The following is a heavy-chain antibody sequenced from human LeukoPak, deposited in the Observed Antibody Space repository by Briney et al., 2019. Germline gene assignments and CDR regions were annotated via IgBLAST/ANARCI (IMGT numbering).Heavy chain of an antibody. D-gene: IGHD2-2*01. Sequence: GGSLRLSCAASGFTFSSYAMHWVRQAPGKGLEYVSAINSNGGSTYYANSVKGRFTISRDNSKNTLYLQMGSLGAEDMAVYYCARESCSSTSCYYGYWGQGTLVTVSS. J-gene: IGHJ4*02. CDR2: INSNGGST. CDR1: GFTFSSYA. V-gene: IGHV3-64*01. CDR3: ARESCSSTSCYYGY.